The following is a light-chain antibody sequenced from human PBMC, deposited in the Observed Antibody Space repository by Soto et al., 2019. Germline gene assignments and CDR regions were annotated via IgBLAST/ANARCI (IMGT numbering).Light chain of an antibody. V-gene: IGKV3-11*01. J-gene: IGKJ5*01. CDR2: DTS. CDR3: QQRANWRIT. CDR1: QSVTNS. Sequence: EIVMTQSPATLSVSPGERATLSCRASQSVTNSFLAWYQQKPGQAPRLLIYDTSNRATGIPARFSGSGSGTDFTLTISSLEPEDFAVYYCQQRANWRITFGQGTRLEIK.